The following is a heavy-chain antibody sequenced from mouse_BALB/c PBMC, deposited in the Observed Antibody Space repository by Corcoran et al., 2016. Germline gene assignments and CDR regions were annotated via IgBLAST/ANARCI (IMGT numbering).Heavy chain of an antibody. V-gene: IGHV14-3*02. CDR2: IDPANGNT. CDR3: ARYGNSLDY. D-gene: IGHD1-1*01. J-gene: IGHJ2*01. Sequence: EVQLQQSGAELVKPGASVKLSCTASGFNIKDTYMHWVEQRPEQGLEWSGRIDPANGNTKYDPKFQGKSTITADTYSNTAYLQLSSLTSEDTAVYYCARYGNSLDYWGQGTTLTVSS. CDR1: GFNIKDTY.